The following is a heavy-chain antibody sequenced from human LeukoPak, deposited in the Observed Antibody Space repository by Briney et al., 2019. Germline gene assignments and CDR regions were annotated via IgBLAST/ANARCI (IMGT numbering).Heavy chain of an antibody. D-gene: IGHD2-15*01. Sequence: PGGSLRLSCAASGFIFTNHGMNWVRQAPGKGLEWVSSISSSRSYIYYADSVKGRFTISRDNAKNSLYLQMNSLRPEDTAVYYCARDRSPDEGYCSGDICYSDSWGQGTLVSVSS. CDR1: GFIFTNHG. J-gene: IGHJ4*02. CDR2: ISSSRSYI. V-gene: IGHV3-21*01. CDR3: ARDRSPDEGYCSGDICYSDS.